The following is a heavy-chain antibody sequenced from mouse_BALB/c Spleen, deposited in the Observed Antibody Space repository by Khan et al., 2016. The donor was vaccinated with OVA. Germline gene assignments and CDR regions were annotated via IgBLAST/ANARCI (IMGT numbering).Heavy chain of an antibody. CDR3: ARETANYCTYGAMDY. CDR2: IWPGGST. Sequence: QVQLKQSGPGLVAPSQSLSITCTVSGFSLTNYGVHWVRQPPGKGLEWLGIIWPGGSTNYNSAIMSRVNIRKENTKSQVFLNTNSLQPDDTTIYFCARETANYCTYGAMDYWGQGTSVTVSS. D-gene: IGHD2-1*01. J-gene: IGHJ4*01. V-gene: IGHV2-9*02. CDR1: GFSLTNYG.